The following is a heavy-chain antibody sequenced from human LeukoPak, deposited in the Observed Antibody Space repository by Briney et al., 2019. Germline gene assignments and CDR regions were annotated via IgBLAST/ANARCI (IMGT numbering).Heavy chain of an antibody. CDR2: IRSDGTNK. CDR3: AKSLMSPGTFDY. V-gene: IGHV3-30*02. J-gene: IGHJ4*02. CDR1: GFTFSTYG. D-gene: IGHD3-16*01. Sequence: GGSLRLSCAASGFTFSTYGMHWVRQAPGKGLEWVAFIRSDGTNKYYIDSVKGRFTISRDNSKNTLYLQTNSLRAEDTAVYYCAKSLMSPGTFDYWGQGTLVTVSS.